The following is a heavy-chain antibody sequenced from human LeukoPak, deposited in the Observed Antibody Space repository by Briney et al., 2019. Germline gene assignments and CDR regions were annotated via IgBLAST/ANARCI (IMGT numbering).Heavy chain of an antibody. Sequence: GASVKVSCKASSYTFTRYGISWVRQAPGQGLEWMGWISGSNGNTNYAQKFQGRVSMTADTSTSTAYMELRSLRSDDTAVYYCARDQYYYDSSGYYRLDYWGQGTLVTVSS. D-gene: IGHD3-22*01. CDR3: ARDQYYYDSSGYYRLDY. J-gene: IGHJ4*02. CDR2: ISGSNGNT. V-gene: IGHV1-18*01. CDR1: SYTFTRYG.